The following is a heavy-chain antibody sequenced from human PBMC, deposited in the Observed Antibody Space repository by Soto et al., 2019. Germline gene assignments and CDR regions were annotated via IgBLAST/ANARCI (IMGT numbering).Heavy chain of an antibody. J-gene: IGHJ4*02. Sequence: QVQLQESGPGLVKPSQTLSLTCTVSGDSLSSGDYYWSWIRQPPGKGLEWIGYIYYSGSTYYNPSLKSRLNPLKGRVTMSIDTSKNQFSLKLDSVTAADTAVYYCARDNGGAYDPVEWGQGTLVTVSS. V-gene: IGHV4-30-4*01. D-gene: IGHD2-8*01. CDR2: IYYSGST. CDR1: GDSLSSGDYY. CDR3: ARDNGGAYDPVE.